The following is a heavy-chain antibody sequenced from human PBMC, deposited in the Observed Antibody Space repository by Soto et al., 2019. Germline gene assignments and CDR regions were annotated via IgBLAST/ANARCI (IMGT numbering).Heavy chain of an antibody. CDR1: GYTFTSYA. V-gene: IGHV1-3*01. CDR2: INAGNGNT. J-gene: IGHJ4*02. Sequence: ASVKVSCKASGYTFTSYAMHWVRQAPGQRLEWMGWINAGNGNTKYSQKFQGRVTITRDTSASTAYMELSSLRSEDTAVYYCARDPPTIVLMVYAAIFDYWGQGTLVTVSS. D-gene: IGHD2-8*01. CDR3: ARDPPTIVLMVYAAIFDY.